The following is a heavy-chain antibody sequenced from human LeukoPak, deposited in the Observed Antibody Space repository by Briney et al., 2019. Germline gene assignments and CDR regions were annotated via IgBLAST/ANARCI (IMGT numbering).Heavy chain of an antibody. V-gene: IGHV3-48*03. CDR1: GFTLSSYE. D-gene: IGHD3-22*01. CDR3: ARDTYYDSSGPDDY. CDR2: ISSSGSTI. Sequence: GGSLRLSCAASGFTLSSYEMIWVRQAPGKGLEWVSYISSSGSTIYYADSVKGRFTISRDNAKNSLYLQMNSLRAEDTAVYYCARDTYYDSSGPDDYWGQGTLVTVSS. J-gene: IGHJ4*02.